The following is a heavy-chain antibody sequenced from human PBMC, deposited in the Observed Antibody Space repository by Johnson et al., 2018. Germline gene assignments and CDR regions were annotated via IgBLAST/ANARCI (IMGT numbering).Heavy chain of an antibody. Sequence: QVQLVQSGGGVVQPGRSLRLSCAASGFIFRRYGMDWDRQAPGKGLEWVAVISYDGSNKWSEDSVKGRLTISRDNSKNTLYLQMNSLRADDTAVYYCAKRKSPTTLRWEAFDIWGQGTMVTVSS. CDR3: AKRKSPTTLRWEAFDI. D-gene: IGHD2-2*01. CDR1: GFIFRRYG. J-gene: IGHJ3*02. CDR2: ISYDGSNK. V-gene: IGHV3-30*18.